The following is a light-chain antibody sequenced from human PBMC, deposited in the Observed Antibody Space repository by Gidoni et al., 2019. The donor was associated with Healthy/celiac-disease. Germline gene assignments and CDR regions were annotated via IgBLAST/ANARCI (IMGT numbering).Light chain of an antibody. CDR1: QSVSSSY. CDR3: QQYGSSPPIT. Sequence: EIVLTQSPGTLSLSPGDRATLSCSASQSVSSSYLAWYQQKPGQAPRLLIYGASSRATGIPDRFSGSGSGTDFTLTISRLEPEDFAVYYCQQYGSSPPITFGQXTRLEIK. V-gene: IGKV3-20*01. J-gene: IGKJ5*01. CDR2: GAS.